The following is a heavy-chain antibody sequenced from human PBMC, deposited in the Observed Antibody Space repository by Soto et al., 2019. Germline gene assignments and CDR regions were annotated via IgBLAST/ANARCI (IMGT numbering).Heavy chain of an antibody. CDR3: ARLESVTRSLGYFDY. Sequence: QLQLQESGPGLVKPSQTLSLTCTVSGGSIRRSDYYWSWVRQLPGRGLEWIAYIYYSGSTFYNPSLMSRLAISVDTSRNQFSLSLTSVTAADTAVYYCARLESVTRSLGYFDYWGQGFRVTVTS. D-gene: IGHD7-27*01. J-gene: IGHJ4*02. CDR2: IYYSGST. V-gene: IGHV4-31*03. CDR1: GGSIRRSDYY.